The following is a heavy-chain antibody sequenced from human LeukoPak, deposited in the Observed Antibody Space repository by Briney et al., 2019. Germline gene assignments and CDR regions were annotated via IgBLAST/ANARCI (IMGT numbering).Heavy chain of an antibody. J-gene: IGHJ5*02. D-gene: IGHD2-21*02. CDR2: IYYSGST. CDR3: ARCGGDCFNLWRSGWFDP. CDR1: GGSISSYY. Sequence: SETLSPTCTVSGGSISSYYWSWIRQPPGKGLEWIGYIYYSGSTNYNPSLKSRVTISVDTSKNQFSLKLSSVTAADTAVYYCARCGGDCFNLWRSGWFDPWGQGTLVTVSS. V-gene: IGHV4-59*01.